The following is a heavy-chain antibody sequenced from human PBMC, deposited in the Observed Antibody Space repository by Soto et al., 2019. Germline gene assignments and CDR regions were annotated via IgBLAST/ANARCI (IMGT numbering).Heavy chain of an antibody. CDR3: ARDTQFYDILTGYYTREYYFYGMDV. J-gene: IGHJ6*02. D-gene: IGHD3-9*01. Sequence: QVQLVQSGAEVKKPGASVKVSCKASGYTFPSYGISWVRQAPGQGLEWMGWISAYNGNTNYAQKVQGRVTMTTDTHTSTAYKELRSLRSDDTAVYYCARDTQFYDILTGYYTREYYFYGMDVWGQGTTVTVSS. CDR1: GYTFPSYG. V-gene: IGHV1-18*01. CDR2: ISAYNGNT.